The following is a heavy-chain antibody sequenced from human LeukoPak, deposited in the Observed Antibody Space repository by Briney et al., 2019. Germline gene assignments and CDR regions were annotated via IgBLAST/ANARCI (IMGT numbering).Heavy chain of an antibody. CDR1: GFTFSSYA. Sequence: QTGGSLRLSCAASGFTFSSYAMHWVRQAPGKGLEWVAVISYDRGNKYYADSVKGRFTISRDNSKNTLYLQMNSLRTEDTAVYYCARDREGATNYHYFMDVWGKGTTVTVSS. J-gene: IGHJ6*03. CDR2: ISYDRGNK. CDR3: ARDREGATNYHYFMDV. V-gene: IGHV3-30*04. D-gene: IGHD1-26*01.